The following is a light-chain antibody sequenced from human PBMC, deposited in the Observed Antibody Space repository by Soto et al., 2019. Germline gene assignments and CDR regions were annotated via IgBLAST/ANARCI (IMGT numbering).Light chain of an antibody. CDR3: QQYHDFPT. V-gene: IGKV1-5*03. CDR2: TAS. CDR1: QSVNIG. Sequence: DLQMTQSPSTLSASVGDRVTISCRASQSVNIGLAWYQQKPGRGPKLLIHTASTLESGVPSRFSGSGSGTEFTLTISSLQPDDFATYYCQQYHDFPTFGGATKVDIK. J-gene: IGKJ4*01.